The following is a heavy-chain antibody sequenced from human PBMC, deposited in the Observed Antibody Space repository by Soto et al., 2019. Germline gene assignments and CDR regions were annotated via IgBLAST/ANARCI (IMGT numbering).Heavy chain of an antibody. Sequence: QVQLVQSGAEVKKPGASVKVSCKASGDTFTDYYIHWVRQAPGQGLEWMGTVNPSGGHTTYAQHVLGRMTMTRETSTSTLAVALTSLTSEDTAVYYCARGGHVVVVTAALDYWGQGTLVTVSS. CDR1: GDTFTDYY. CDR3: ARGGHVVVVTAALDY. J-gene: IGHJ4*02. CDR2: VNPSGGHT. D-gene: IGHD2-21*02. V-gene: IGHV1-46*01.